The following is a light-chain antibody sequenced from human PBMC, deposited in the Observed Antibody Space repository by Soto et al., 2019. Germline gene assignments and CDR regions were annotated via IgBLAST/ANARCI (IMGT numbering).Light chain of an antibody. Sequence: EIVLTQSPGTLSLSPGERATLSCGASQSISSSFLAWYQQKPGQAPRLLIYGASSRATGIPDRFSGSGSGTDFTLTISRLEPEDFAVYYCQQYGSSPITFGQGTRLEI. CDR2: GAS. CDR3: QQYGSSPIT. CDR1: QSISSSF. J-gene: IGKJ5*01. V-gene: IGKV3-20*01.